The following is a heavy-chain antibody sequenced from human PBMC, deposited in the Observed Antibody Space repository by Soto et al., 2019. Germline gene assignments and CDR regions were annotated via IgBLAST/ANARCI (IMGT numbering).Heavy chain of an antibody. CDR2: IGTAGDT. CDR1: GFTFSSYD. J-gene: IGHJ3*02. CDR3: ARRTGHDAFDI. D-gene: IGHD7-27*01. V-gene: IGHV3-13*04. Sequence: GGSLRLSCAASGFTFSSYDMHWVRQDTGKGLEWVSAIGTAGDTYYPGSVKGRFTISRENAENTLYLEMNGMRAGDTAAYYCARRTGHDAFDIWGQGTMVTVSS.